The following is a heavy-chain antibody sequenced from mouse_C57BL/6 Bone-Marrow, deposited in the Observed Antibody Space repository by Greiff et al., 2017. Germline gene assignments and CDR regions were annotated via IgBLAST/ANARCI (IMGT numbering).Heavy chain of an antibody. J-gene: IGHJ4*01. CDR3: ARHGYGYYAMDY. D-gene: IGHD2-2*01. CDR2: IKSDGGST. CDR1: EYEFPSHD. V-gene: IGHV5-2*01. Sequence: EVMLVESGGGLVQPGESLKLSCESNEYEFPSHDMSWVRKTPEKRLELVAAIKSDGGSTYYPATMERRFIISRDNTKKTLYLQMSRLRSEDTALYYCARHGYGYYAMDYWGQGTSVTVSS.